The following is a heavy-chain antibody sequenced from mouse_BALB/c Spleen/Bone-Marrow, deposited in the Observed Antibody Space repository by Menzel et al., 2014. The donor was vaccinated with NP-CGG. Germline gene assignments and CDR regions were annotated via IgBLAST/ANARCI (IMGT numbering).Heavy chain of an antibody. D-gene: IGHD2-14*01. V-gene: IGHV2-4-1*01. CDR3: ARNRRYDVFDY. CDR1: GFSLTSYG. CDR2: IWSGGST. Sequence: QVQLKESGPGLVQPSQSLSITCTVSGFSLTSYGVHWVRQSPGKGLEWLGVIWSGGSTDYNAAFISRLSISKDNSKSXVFFEMNSLQADDSAIYYCARNRRYDVFDYWGQGTTLTVSS. J-gene: IGHJ2*01.